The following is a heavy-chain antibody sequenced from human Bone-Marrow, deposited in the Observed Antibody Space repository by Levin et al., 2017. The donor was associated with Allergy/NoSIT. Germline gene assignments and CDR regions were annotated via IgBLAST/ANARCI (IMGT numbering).Heavy chain of an antibody. CDR1: GFTFSRNA. CDR2: IGGDART. CDR3: AKDIYAWAFDT. D-gene: IGHD2/OR15-2a*01. Sequence: GESLKISCAASGFTFSRNAMSWVRQAPGKGLEWVSGIGGDARTHYADSVKGRFTISRDTSKNMLYLQMNSLRAEDTAVYYCAKDIYAWAFDTWGQGTMVTVSS. V-gene: IGHV3-23*01. J-gene: IGHJ3*02.